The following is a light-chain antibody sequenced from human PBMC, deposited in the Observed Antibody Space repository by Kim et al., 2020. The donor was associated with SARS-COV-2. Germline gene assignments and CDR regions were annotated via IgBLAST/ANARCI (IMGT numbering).Light chain of an antibody. CDR1: QSVSSY. CDR3: QQRSSKIT. CDR2: DAS. Sequence: SLFPGERATLSCRASQSVSSYLAWYQQKPGQAPRLLIYDASNRATGIPARFSGSGSGTDFTLTISSLEPEDFAVYYCQQRSSKITFGQGTRLEIK. V-gene: IGKV3-11*01. J-gene: IGKJ5*01.